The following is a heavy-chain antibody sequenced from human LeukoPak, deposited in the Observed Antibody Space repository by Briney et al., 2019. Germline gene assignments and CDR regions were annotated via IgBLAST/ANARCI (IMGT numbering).Heavy chain of an antibody. CDR2: IYTSGST. D-gene: IGHD2-15*01. CDR1: GGSISSGGYY. CDR3: AVEYCSGGSCFIDY. J-gene: IGHJ4*02. V-gene: IGHV4-61*02. Sequence: SETLSLTCTVSGGSISSGGYYWSWIRQPAGKGLEWIGRIYTSGSTTYNPSLKSRVTISVDTSKNQFSLKLSSVTAADTAVYYCAVEYCSGGSCFIDYWGQGTLVTVSS.